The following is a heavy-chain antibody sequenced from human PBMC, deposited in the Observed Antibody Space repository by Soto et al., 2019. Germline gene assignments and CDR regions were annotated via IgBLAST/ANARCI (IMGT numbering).Heavy chain of an antibody. CDR1: GYTFTSYG. CDR2: ISAYNGNT. CDR3: ARDRYGSGWPYYYYYGMDV. V-gene: IGHV1-18*01. J-gene: IGHJ6*02. Sequence: ASVKVSCKASGYTFTSYGISWVRQAPGQGLEWKGWISAYNGNTNYAQKLQGRVTMTTDTSTSTAYMELRSLRSDDTAVYYCARDRYGSGWPYYYYYGMDVWGQGTTVTVSS. D-gene: IGHD6-19*01.